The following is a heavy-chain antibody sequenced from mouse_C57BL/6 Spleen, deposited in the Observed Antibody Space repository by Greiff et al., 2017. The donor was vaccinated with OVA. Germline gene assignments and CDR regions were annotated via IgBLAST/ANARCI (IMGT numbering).Heavy chain of an antibody. CDR3: ARGDIYYGNFGFDY. CDR2: INPNNGGT. J-gene: IGHJ2*01. V-gene: IGHV1-22*01. Sequence: EVQLVESGPELVKPGASVKMSCKASGYTFTDYNMHWVKQSHGKSLEWIGYINPNNGGTSYNQKFKGKATLTVNKSSSTAYMELRSLTSEDSAVYYCARGDIYYGNFGFDYWGQGTTLTVSS. CDR1: GYTFTDYN. D-gene: IGHD2-1*01.